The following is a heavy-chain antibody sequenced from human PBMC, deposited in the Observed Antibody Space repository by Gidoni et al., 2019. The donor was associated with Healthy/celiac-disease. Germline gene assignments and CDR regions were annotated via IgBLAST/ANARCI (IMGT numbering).Heavy chain of an antibody. J-gene: IGHJ6*02. Sequence: EVQLLASGGGLVEPGGSLRLSCAASGFTFSSYAMSWVRQAPGKGLEWFSAISGSGGSTYYADSVKGRFTISRDNSKNTLDLQMNSLRAEDTAVYYCAKWDGYQPDYYYYYYGMDVWGQGTTVTVSS. CDR3: AKWDGYQPDYYYYYYGMDV. CDR2: ISGSGGST. CDR1: GFTFSSYA. D-gene: IGHD2-2*01. V-gene: IGHV3-23*01.